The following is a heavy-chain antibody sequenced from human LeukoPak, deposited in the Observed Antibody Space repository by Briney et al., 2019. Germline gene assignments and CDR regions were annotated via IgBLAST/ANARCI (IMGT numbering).Heavy chain of an antibody. Sequence: KPSETLSLTCTVSGGSISSYYWSWIRQPPGKGLEWLGYIYYSGSTNYNPSLKSRVTISVDTSKNQFSLKLSSVTAADTAVYYCARPDNYDSAFDIWGQGTMVTVSS. CDR1: GGSISSYY. CDR2: IYYSGST. V-gene: IGHV4-59*01. J-gene: IGHJ3*02. CDR3: ARPDNYDSAFDI. D-gene: IGHD3-22*01.